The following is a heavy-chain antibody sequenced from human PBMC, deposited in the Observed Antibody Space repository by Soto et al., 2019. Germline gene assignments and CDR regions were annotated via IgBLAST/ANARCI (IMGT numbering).Heavy chain of an antibody. CDR3: ARGRDGDY. CDR2: ISAHNGNT. J-gene: IGHJ4*02. CDR1: GYIFTSYG. Sequence: QAHLVQSGPEVKKPGASVKVSCKGSGYIFTSYGIAWVRQAPGQGLEWMGWISAHNGNTEYAQKFQGRVTVTRDTATSTAYLELGCLISDGTALYDCARGRDGDYWGQGALVTVSS. V-gene: IGHV1-18*01.